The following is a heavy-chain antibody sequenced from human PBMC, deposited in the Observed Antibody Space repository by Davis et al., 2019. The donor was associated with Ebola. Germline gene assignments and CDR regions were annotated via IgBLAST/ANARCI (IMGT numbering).Heavy chain of an antibody. V-gene: IGHV1-46*01. Sequence: AASVKVSCKASGYTFTSYYMHWVRQAPGQGLEWMGIINPSGGTTTYAQKFQGRVTITRDTSASTAYMELSSLRSEDTAVYYCAAGTTINWFDPWGQGTLVTVSS. CDR2: INPSGGTT. CDR1: GYTFTSYY. CDR3: AAGTTINWFDP. D-gene: IGHD1-7*01. J-gene: IGHJ5*02.